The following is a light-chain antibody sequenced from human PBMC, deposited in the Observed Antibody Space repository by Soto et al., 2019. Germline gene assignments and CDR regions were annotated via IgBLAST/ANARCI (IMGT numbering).Light chain of an antibody. J-gene: IGLJ2*01. V-gene: IGLV2-14*01. CDR1: SSDVGGYNY. CDR3: SSYTSSSSVV. CDR2: DVS. Sequence: QSVLTQPASVSGSPGQSITISCTGTSSDVGGYNYVSWYQQHAGKAPKLMIYDVSNRPSGISTRFSGSKSGNTASLTISGLQAEDEADYYCSSYTSSSSVVFGGGTKLTVL.